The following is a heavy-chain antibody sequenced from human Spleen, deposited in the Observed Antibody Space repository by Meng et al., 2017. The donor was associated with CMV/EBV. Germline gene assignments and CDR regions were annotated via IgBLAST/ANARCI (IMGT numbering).Heavy chain of an antibody. CDR2: INHSGST. J-gene: IGHJ6*02. CDR1: GGSLSDYY. V-gene: IGHV4-34*01. CDR3: ARALYCSTTSCYRGSYYDLLTSRSLYNFYGMDV. D-gene: IGHD2-2*01. Sequence: SETLSLTCAVYGGSLSDYYWSWIRQPPGKGLEWIGEINHSGSTNYNPSLKSRVTISIDTSKNQFSLKLSSVTAADTALYYCARALYCSTTSCYRGSYYDLLTSRSLYNFYGMDVWGQGATVTVSS.